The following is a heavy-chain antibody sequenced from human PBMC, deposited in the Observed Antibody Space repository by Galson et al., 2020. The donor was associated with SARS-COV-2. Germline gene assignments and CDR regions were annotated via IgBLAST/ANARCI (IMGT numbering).Heavy chain of an antibody. CDR3: ASFLEISGYEGRGVYYYYGMDV. J-gene: IGHJ6*02. Sequence: PGGSLRLSCAASGFTFSSYSMNWVRQAPGKGLEWVSSISSSSSYIYYADSVKGRLTISRDNAKNSLYLQMNSLRAEDTAVYYCASFLEISGYEGRGVYYYYGMDVWGQGTTVTVSS. CDR1: GFTFSSYS. D-gene: IGHD5-12*01. CDR2: ISSSSSYI. V-gene: IGHV3-21*01.